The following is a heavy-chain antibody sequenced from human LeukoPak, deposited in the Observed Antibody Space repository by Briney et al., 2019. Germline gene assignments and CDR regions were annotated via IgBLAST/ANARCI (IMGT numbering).Heavy chain of an antibody. CDR3: ARHSLKLVDADFDY. Sequence: SETLSLICSVSGGSISSYHWSWIRQPPGKGLEWIGYIYYGGRTNYNPSLKSRVTISVDTSKNQVSLTVSSVTAADTAIYYCARHSLKLVDADFDYWGQGTLVTVSS. D-gene: IGHD3-16*02. CDR2: IYYGGRT. CDR1: GGSISSYH. J-gene: IGHJ4*02. V-gene: IGHV4-59*08.